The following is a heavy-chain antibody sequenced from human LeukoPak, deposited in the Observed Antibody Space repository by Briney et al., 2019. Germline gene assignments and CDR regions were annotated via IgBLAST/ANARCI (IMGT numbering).Heavy chain of an antibody. J-gene: IGHJ4*02. CDR2: IIPIFGTA. Sequence: GPSVKVSCKGSGGTFSSYAISWVRQAPGQGLEWMGRIIPIFGTANYAQKFQGRVTITTDESTSTAYMELSSLRSEDTAVYYCARDSRVRGVTFDYWGQGTLVTVSS. CDR1: GGTFSSYA. D-gene: IGHD3-10*01. CDR3: ARDSRVRGVTFDY. V-gene: IGHV1-69*05.